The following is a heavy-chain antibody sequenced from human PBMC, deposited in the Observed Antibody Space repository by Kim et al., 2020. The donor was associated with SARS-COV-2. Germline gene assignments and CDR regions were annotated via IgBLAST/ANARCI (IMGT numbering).Heavy chain of an antibody. V-gene: IGHV3-23*01. CDR2: ITAHNVVL. D-gene: IGHD2-21*01. J-gene: IGHJ6*02. Sequence: GGSLRLSCEGSGFDFDTFAITWVRQAPGKGLEWVSRITAHNVVLYYANSAKGRFTASRYNSKAYLQMKGLRGEDTTMYYCAKDFHSHADWVAMYGCGQG. CDR1: GFDFDTFA. CDR3: AKDFHSHADWVAMYG.